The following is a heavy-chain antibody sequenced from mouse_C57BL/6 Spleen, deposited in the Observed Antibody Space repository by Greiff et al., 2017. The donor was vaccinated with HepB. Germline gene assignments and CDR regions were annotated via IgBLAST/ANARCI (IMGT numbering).Heavy chain of an antibody. CDR2: INPSNGGT. Sequence: VQLQQSGTELVKPGASVKLSCKASGYTFTSYWMHWVKQRPGQGLEWIGNINPSNGGTNYNEKFKSKATLTVDKSSSTAYMQLSSLTSEVYAVYYCARDDGYTGPFAYWGQGTLVTVSA. V-gene: IGHV1-53*01. D-gene: IGHD2-3*01. J-gene: IGHJ3*01. CDR1: GYTFTSYW. CDR3: ARDDGYTGPFAY.